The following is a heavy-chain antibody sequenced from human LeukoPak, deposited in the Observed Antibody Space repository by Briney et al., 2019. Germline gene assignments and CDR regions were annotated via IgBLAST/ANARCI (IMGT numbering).Heavy chain of an antibody. J-gene: IGHJ4*02. V-gene: IGHV1-2*02. CDR1: GYTFTGYY. Sequence: ASVKVSCKASGYTFTGYYMHWVRQAPGQGLEWMGWINPNSGGTNYAQKFQGRVTMTRDTSISTAYMELSRLRSDDTAAYYCARGRKMAAAGTESPALFDYWGQGTLVAVSS. D-gene: IGHD6-13*01. CDR2: INPNSGGT. CDR3: ARGRKMAAAGTESPALFDY.